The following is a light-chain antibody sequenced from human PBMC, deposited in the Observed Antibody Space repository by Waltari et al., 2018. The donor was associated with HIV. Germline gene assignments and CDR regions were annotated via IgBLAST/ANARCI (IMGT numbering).Light chain of an antibody. J-gene: IGLJ1*01. Sequence: QSVLTQPPSASETPGQRVTISCSGRSSHIGSHNVYWYQHLPGMAPKLLIYRDSQRPSGVPDRFSASKSGTSASLAISGLRSDDEADYYCAVWDGSLSGHYVFGTGTKVTVL. V-gene: IGLV1-47*01. CDR1: SSHIGSHN. CDR2: RDS. CDR3: AVWDGSLSGHYV.